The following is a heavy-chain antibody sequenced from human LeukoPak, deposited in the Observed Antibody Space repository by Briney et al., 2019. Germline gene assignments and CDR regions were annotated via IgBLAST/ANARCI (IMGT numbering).Heavy chain of an antibody. V-gene: IGHV4-34*01. CDR1: GGSFSGYY. CDR3: ARESGNYYYYYMDV. Sequence: SETLSLTCAVYGGSFSGYYWSWIRQPPGKGLEWVGEINHSGSTNYNPSLKSRVTISVDTSKNQFSLKLSSVTAADTAVYYCARESGNYYYYYMDVWGKGTTVTVSS. J-gene: IGHJ6*03. D-gene: IGHD1-26*01. CDR2: INHSGST.